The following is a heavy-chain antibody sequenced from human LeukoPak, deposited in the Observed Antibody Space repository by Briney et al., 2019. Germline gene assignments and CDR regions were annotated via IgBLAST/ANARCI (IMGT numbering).Heavy chain of an antibody. D-gene: IGHD3-10*01. CDR2: VGISNSVT. J-gene: IGHJ4*02. V-gene: IGHV3-23*01. CDR1: GFTFNGFA. CDR3: AKGTKDYGSGSHNFDF. Sequence: GGSLRLSCAASGFTFNGFAMSWVRQAPGKGLEWVAIVGISNSVTYYADSVKGRFTISRDNSKNTMWLQMNGLRAEDTAVYYCAKGTKDYGSGSHNFDFWGQEILVTVSS.